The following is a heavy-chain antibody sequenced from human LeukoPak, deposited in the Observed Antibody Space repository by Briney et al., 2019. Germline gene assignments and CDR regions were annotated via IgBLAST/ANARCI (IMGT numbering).Heavy chain of an antibody. J-gene: IGHJ6*02. CDR3: ARGHLYSSSTAGYYYYGMDV. CDR1: GYTFTSYG. Sequence: ASVNVSCKASGYTFTSYGINWVRQATGQGLEWMGWMNPNSGNTGYAQKFQGRVTMTRTPSISTAYMELSSLRSEDTAVYSCARGHLYSSSTAGYYYYGMDVWGQGTTVTVSS. CDR2: MNPNSGNT. D-gene: IGHD6-19*01. V-gene: IGHV1-8*01.